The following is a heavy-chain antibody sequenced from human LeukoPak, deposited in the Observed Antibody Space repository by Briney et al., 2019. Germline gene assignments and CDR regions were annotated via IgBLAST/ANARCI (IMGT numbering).Heavy chain of an antibody. V-gene: IGHV4-4*07. CDR1: GGSISSYY. Sequence: SETLSLTCTVSGGSISSYYWSWIRQPAGKGLEWIGRIYTSGSTNYNPSLKSRVTMSVDTSKNQISLKLSSVTAADTAVYYCARAGTIFGVVIHNWFDPWGQGTLVTVSS. J-gene: IGHJ5*02. CDR3: ARAGTIFGVVIHNWFDP. CDR2: IYTSGST. D-gene: IGHD3-3*01.